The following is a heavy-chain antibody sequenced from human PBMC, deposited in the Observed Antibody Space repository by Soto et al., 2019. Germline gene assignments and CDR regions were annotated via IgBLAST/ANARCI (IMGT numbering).Heavy chain of an antibody. CDR1: GFSFIDYW. V-gene: IGHV3-7*01. J-gene: IGHJ1*01. D-gene: IGHD4-17*01. CDR3: ARGPPHDYGDYGYFQH. CDR2: IKQGGIER. Sequence: EVQLVESGGGLVQPGGSLRLSCAASGFSFIDYWMTWVRQAPGKGLEWVANIKQGGIERYYVDSVKDRFTISRDNAKNSLYLQMNSLRAEDTAVYYCARGPPHDYGDYGYFQHWGQGTLVTVSS.